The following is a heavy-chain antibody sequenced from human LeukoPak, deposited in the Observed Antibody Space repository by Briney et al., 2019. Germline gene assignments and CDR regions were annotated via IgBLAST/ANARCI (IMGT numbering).Heavy chain of an antibody. V-gene: IGHV1-2*02. CDR3: ARVEGSFYYYYYYMDV. Sequence: ASVKVSCKASGYTFTGYYMHWVRQAPGQGLEWMGWINPNSGGTNYAQKFQGRVTMTRDTSISTAYMELRSLRSDDTAVYYCARVEGSFYYYYYYMDVWGKGTTVTISS. J-gene: IGHJ6*03. D-gene: IGHD1-26*01. CDR1: GYTFTGYY. CDR2: INPNSGGT.